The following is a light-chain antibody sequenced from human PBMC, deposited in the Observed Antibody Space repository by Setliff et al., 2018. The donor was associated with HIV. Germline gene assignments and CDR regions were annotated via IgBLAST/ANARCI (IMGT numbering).Light chain of an antibody. J-gene: IGLJ1*01. CDR3: GTWDSSMSGEG. V-gene: IGLV1-51*01. CDR2: DNN. CDR1: SSNIGNNY. Sequence: QSVLTQPPSVSAAPGQKVTISCSGSSSNIGNNYVSWYQQLPGTAPKLLIYDNNKRPSGIPDRFSGSKSGTSATLGITGLQTGDEADYYCGTWDSSMSGEGFGTGTKGTVL.